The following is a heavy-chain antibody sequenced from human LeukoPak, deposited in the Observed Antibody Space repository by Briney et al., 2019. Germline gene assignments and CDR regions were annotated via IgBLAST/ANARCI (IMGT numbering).Heavy chain of an antibody. D-gene: IGHD5-18*01. V-gene: IGHV3-33*01. CDR3: ARDSGYSYGYLEF. CDR2: FWDDGRSK. CDR1: GFTFSSYG. J-gene: IGHJ4*02. Sequence: GGSLRLSCAASGFTFSSYGMHWVRQAPGKGLEWVALFWDDGRSKYLADSVKGRFSISRDNSKNMLYLEVNSLRVEDTAVYYCARDSGYSYGYLEFWGQGTPVTVSS.